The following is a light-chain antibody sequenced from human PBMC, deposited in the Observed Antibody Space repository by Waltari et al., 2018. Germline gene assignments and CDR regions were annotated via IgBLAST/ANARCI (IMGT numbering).Light chain of an antibody. CDR3: QHYSTYPYS. J-gene: IGKJ2*01. CDR2: KAS. CDR1: ASIGSW. Sequence: DIQLTQSPSTLSASVGARATITCRASASIGSWLAWYQQKPGKAPNLLIYKASSLAGGVPSRFGGSGSGTEFTLTISSLQPDDFATFYCQHYSTYPYSFGLGTKLEI. V-gene: IGKV1-5*03.